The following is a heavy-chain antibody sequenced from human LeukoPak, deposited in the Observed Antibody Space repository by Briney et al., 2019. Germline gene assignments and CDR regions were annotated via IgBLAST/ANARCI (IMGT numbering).Heavy chain of an antibody. Sequence: GGSLRLSCAAPGFSFSSSWMHWVRQAPGKGLVWVSRINSDGTSTSYADSVKGRFTISRDNAKNTLYLQMNSLRADDTAVYYCARGKYSYGPFDYWGQGTLVTVSS. CDR3: ARGKYSYGPFDY. CDR1: GFSFSSSW. V-gene: IGHV3-74*01. J-gene: IGHJ4*02. D-gene: IGHD5-18*01. CDR2: INSDGTST.